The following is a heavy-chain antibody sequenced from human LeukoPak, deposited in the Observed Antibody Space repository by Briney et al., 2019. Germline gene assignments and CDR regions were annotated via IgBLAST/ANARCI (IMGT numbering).Heavy chain of an antibody. CDR1: GGSISSNDYS. Sequence: SETLSLTCTVSGGSISSNDYSWGWIRQPPGKGLEWIGSISYSGSTYYNPSLKSRVTISVDTSKNQFSLRLTSVTAADTAVYYCARARIIAAVGTTWFDPWGQGTLVTVSS. CDR2: ISYSGST. J-gene: IGHJ5*02. CDR3: ARARIIAAVGTTWFDP. V-gene: IGHV4-39*01. D-gene: IGHD6-13*01.